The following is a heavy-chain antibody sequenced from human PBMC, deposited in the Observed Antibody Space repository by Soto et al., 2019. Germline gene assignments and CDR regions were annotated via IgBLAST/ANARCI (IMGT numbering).Heavy chain of an antibody. CDR3: ARYIVATIPIPYGMDV. CDR2: ISSSGSTI. J-gene: IGHJ6*02. V-gene: IGHV3-11*01. D-gene: IGHD5-12*01. Sequence: GGSLRLSCAASGFTFSDYYMSWIRQAPGKGLEWVSYISSSGSTIYYADSVKGRFTISRDNAKNSLYLQMNSLRAEDTAVYYCARYIVATIPIPYGMDVWGQGTTVTVSS. CDR1: GFTFSDYY.